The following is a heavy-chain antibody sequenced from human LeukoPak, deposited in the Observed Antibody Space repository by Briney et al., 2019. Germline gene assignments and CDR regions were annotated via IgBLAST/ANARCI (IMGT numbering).Heavy chain of an antibody. CDR1: GYTFTSYY. D-gene: IGHD1-14*01. CDR3: ARDLPRTDAFDI. J-gene: IGHJ3*02. V-gene: IGHV1-46*01. Sequence: GASVEVSCKASGYTFTSYYLHWVRQAPGQGLEWMGIIIPSGGSTSYAQKFQGRVTMTRDTSISTAYMELSRLRSDDTAVYYCARDLPRTDAFDIWGQGTMVTVSS. CDR2: IIPSGGST.